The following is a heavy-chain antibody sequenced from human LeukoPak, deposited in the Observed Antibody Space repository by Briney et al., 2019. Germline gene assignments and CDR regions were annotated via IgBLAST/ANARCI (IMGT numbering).Heavy chain of an antibody. D-gene: IGHD3-10*01. V-gene: IGHV3-23*01. CDR3: ARALWFGETFPAY. Sequence: GGTLRLSCAASGFTFSSYGMSWVRQAPGKGLEWVSAISGRSGSTYYADSVKGRFTISRDNSKNTLYLQMNSLRAEDTAVYYCARALWFGETFPAYWGQGTLVTVSS. J-gene: IGHJ4*02. CDR2: ISGRSGST. CDR1: GFTFSSYG.